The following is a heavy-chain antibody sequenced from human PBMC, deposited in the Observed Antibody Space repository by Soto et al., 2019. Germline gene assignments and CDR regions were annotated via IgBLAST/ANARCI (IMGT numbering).Heavy chain of an antibody. CDR3: ARVFYNIVVVPAAKWLDP. J-gene: IGHJ5*02. Sequence: EVQLVESGGGLVQPGGSLRLSCAASGFTVSGIYMSWVRQAPGKGLEWVSVIFSGGTTYYADSVKGRFTISRDNSKNTLYLDMNNLRAEDTAVYYCARVFYNIVVVPAAKWLDPWGQGTLVTVSS. CDR2: IFSGGTT. V-gene: IGHV3-66*01. CDR1: GFTVSGIY. D-gene: IGHD2-2*01.